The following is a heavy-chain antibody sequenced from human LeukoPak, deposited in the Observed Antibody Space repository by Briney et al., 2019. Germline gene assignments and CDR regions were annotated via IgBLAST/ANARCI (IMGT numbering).Heavy chain of an antibody. CDR1: GGSVRGYY. Sequence: SETLSLTCTVSGGSVRGYYWNWIRQTPERGLEWIGFIHYSGRTNYNPSLKSRVTMSVDTSKNQFSLKLSSVTAADTAVYYCARDVVGIAAAGPDYWGQGTLVTVSS. J-gene: IGHJ4*02. V-gene: IGHV4-59*02. CDR3: ARDVVGIAAAGPDY. CDR2: IHYSGRT. D-gene: IGHD6-13*01.